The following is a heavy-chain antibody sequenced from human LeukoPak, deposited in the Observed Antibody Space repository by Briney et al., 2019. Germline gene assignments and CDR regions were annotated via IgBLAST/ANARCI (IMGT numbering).Heavy chain of an antibody. Sequence: PGGSLRLSCAASGFTFSSYAMSWVRQAPGKGLEWVSVISGSGGSTYYADSVRGRFTISRDNSKNTLYLQMNSLRAEDTAVYYCAKVSRYCTNGVCYKDYWGQGTLVTVSS. J-gene: IGHJ4*02. CDR2: ISGSGGST. V-gene: IGHV3-23*01. CDR1: GFTFSSYA. D-gene: IGHD2-8*01. CDR3: AKVSRYCTNGVCYKDY.